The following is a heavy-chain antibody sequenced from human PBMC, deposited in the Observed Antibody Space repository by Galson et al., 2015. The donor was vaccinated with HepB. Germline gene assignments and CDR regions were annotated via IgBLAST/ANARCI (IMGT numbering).Heavy chain of an antibody. Sequence: SVKVSCKASGGTFSSYAISWVRQAPGQGLEWMGGIIPIFGTANYAQKFQGRVTITADESTSTAYMELSSLRSEDTAVYYCARDGQGLRFDVVVVDALYGMDVWGQGTTVTVSS. CDR2: IIPIFGTA. CDR3: ARDGQGLRFDVVVVDALYGMDV. CDR1: GGTFSSYA. D-gene: IGHD5-12*01. V-gene: IGHV1-69*13. J-gene: IGHJ6*02.